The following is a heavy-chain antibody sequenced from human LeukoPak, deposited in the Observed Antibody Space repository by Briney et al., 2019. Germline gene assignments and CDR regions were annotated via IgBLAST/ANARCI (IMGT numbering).Heavy chain of an antibody. CDR2: IYKSGSI. J-gene: IGHJ3*02. D-gene: IGHD2-15*01. Sequence: SETRSLTCTVSGDSINNYYWSWIRQPAGKGLEWIGRIYKSGSIDYNPSLRSRVTMSLDMSKNQFSLKLNSVTAADTAVYYCARDCSGATCYSGAFDIWGQGTMVTVSS. V-gene: IGHV4-4*07. CDR1: GDSINNYY. CDR3: ARDCSGATCYSGAFDI.